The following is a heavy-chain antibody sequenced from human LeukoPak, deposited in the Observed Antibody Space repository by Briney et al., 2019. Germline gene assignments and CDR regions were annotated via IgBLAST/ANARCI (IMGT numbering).Heavy chain of an antibody. V-gene: IGHV1-69*13. Sequence: SVKVSCKASGGTFSSYAISWVRQAPGQGLEWMGGIIPIFGTANYAQKFQGRVTITADESTSTAYMELSSLRSEDTAVYYCARADTVTTRPLFDWGQGTLVTVSS. CDR3: ARADTVTTRPLFD. D-gene: IGHD4-17*01. J-gene: IGHJ4*02. CDR1: GGTFSSYA. CDR2: IIPIFGTA.